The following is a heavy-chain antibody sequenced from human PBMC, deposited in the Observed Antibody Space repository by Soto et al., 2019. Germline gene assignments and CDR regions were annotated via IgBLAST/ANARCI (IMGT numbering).Heavy chain of an antibody. V-gene: IGHV1-69*01. CDR2: IIPIFGTA. D-gene: IGHD3-10*01. CDR3: ARAGITMVRGVILDTDGMDV. CDR1: GGTFSSYA. J-gene: IGHJ6*02. Sequence: QVQLVQSGAEVKKPGSSVKVSCKASGGTFSSYAISWVRQAPGQGLEWMGGIIPIFGTANYAQKFQGRVTSAADESKSTAYMELSSLRSEDTAVYYCARAGITMVRGVILDTDGMDVWGQGTTVTVSS.